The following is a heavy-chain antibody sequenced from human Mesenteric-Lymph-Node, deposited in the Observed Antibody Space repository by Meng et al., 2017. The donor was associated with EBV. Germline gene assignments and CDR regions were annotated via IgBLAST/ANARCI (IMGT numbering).Heavy chain of an antibody. CDR1: GDSFNNYG. V-gene: IGHV1-69*17. CDR3: VRDLWLRIGECV. CDR2: ITPVFGIA. Sequence: QVERWEFGAEGKKPGFAVKGSCKGFGDSFNNYGISWVRQAPGQGLEWMGEITPVFGIANYAESFQGRVTITADTSTRTAYMDLSSLRSDDTAVYYCVRDLWLRIGECVWGQGTLVTVSS. D-gene: IGHD5-12*01. J-gene: IGHJ4*02.